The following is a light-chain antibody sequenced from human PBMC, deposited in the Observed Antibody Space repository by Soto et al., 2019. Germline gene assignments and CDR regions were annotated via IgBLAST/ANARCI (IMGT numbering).Light chain of an antibody. CDR3: QQYYNWPRT. CDR1: QSVSSS. CDR2: GTS. Sequence: EIVLTQSPGTLSLSPGERATLSCRASQSVSSSQLAWYQQRPGQAPRLLIYGTSTRVTGIPARFSGSGSGTEFTLTISSLQSEDFAVYYCQQYYNWPRTFGGGTKVDIK. V-gene: IGKV3-15*01. J-gene: IGKJ4*01.